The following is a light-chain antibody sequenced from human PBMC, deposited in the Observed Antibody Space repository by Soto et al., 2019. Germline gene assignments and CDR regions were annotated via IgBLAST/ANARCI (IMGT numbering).Light chain of an antibody. Sequence: QSALTQPRSVSGSPGQSVTISCTGTSSDVGGYNYVSWYQQHPGKAPKLVIYDVSKRPSGVPDRFSGSKSGNTASLTISGLQAEDEADYYCCSYAGSYTLYVFGNGSKLTVL. V-gene: IGLV2-11*01. CDR1: SSDVGGYNY. CDR2: DVS. CDR3: CSYAGSYTLYV. J-gene: IGLJ1*01.